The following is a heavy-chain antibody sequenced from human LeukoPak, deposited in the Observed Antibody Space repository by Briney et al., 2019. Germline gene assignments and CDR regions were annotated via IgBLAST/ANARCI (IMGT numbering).Heavy chain of an antibody. J-gene: IGHJ6*03. D-gene: IGHD2-2*01. CDR1: GFTFSSYS. CDR2: ISSSSYI. V-gene: IGHV3-21*01. CDR3: ARGYCSSTSCRTSYYYMDV. Sequence: PGGSLRLSCAASGFTFSSYSMNWVRQAPGKGLEWVSSISSSSYIYYADSVKGRFTISRDNAKNSLYLQMNSLRAEDTAVYYCARGYCSSTSCRTSYYYMDVWGKGTTVTVSS.